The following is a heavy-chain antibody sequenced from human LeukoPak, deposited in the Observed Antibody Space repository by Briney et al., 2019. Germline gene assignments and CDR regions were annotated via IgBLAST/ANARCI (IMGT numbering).Heavy chain of an antibody. J-gene: IGHJ4*02. V-gene: IGHV3-21*01. CDR2: ISTSSSYI. CDR3: ARERYSSGPTGFDY. D-gene: IGHD6-19*01. Sequence: GGSLRLSCAASGFTFSAYSMNWVRQAPGKGLEWVSSISTSSSYIYYVDSVKGRFTISRDNARNSLYLQMNSLRAEDTAVYYCARERYSSGPTGFDYWGQGTLVTVSS. CDR1: GFTFSAYS.